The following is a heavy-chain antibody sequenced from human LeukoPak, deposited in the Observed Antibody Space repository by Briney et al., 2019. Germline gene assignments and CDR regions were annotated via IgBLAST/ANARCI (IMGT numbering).Heavy chain of an antibody. CDR3: ATYTGPYDCYGMDV. D-gene: IGHD2/OR15-2a*01. V-gene: IGHV4-59*01. Sequence: PSETLSLTCTVSGGSISSYYWSWIRQPPGKGLEWIGYIHYTGSTNYNPSLKSRVTISVDTSKNQFSLKLSSVTAADTAVYYCATYTGPYDCYGMDVWGQGTTVTVSS. CDR2: IHYTGST. CDR1: GGSISSYY. J-gene: IGHJ6*02.